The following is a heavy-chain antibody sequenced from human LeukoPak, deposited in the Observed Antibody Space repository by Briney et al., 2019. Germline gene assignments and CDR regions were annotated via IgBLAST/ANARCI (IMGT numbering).Heavy chain of an antibody. D-gene: IGHD2-2*01. Sequence: GGSLRLSCAASGFTFSNAWMSWVRQAPGKGREWVGRIKSKTDGGTTDYAAPVKGRFTISRDDSKNTLYLQMNSLKTEDTAVYYCTTAGNVVVPAAMPQRRGGDYYYGMDVWGQGTTVTVSS. V-gene: IGHV3-15*01. J-gene: IGHJ6*02. CDR1: GFTFSNAW. CDR2: IKSKTDGGTT. CDR3: TTAGNVVVPAAMPQRRGGDYYYGMDV.